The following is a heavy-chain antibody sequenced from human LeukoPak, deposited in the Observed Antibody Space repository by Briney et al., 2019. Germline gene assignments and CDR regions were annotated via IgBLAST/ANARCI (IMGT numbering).Heavy chain of an antibody. J-gene: IGHJ4*02. D-gene: IGHD3-16*01. Sequence: ASVKVSCKASGYTFTSYGISWVRQAPGKGLEWMGGFDPEDGETIYAQKFQGRVTMTEDTSTDTAYMELSSLRSEDTAVYYCATVEIMITFGGENYFDYWGQGTLVTVSS. V-gene: IGHV1-24*01. CDR1: GYTFTSYG. CDR3: ATVEIMITFGGENYFDY. CDR2: FDPEDGET.